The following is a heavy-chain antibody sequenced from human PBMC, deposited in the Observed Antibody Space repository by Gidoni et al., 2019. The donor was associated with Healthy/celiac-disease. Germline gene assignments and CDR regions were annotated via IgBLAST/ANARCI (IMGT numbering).Heavy chain of an antibody. V-gene: IGHV3-30*03. CDR2: ISYDGSNK. J-gene: IGHJ4*02. CDR1: GFTFSSFG. Sequence: QVQLVESGGGVVQPGRSLRLSCAASGFTFSSFGMHWVRQAPGKGLEWVAVISYDGSNKYYADSVKGRFTISRDNSKNTLYLQMNSLRAEDTAVYYCCRSRIAVAGMKDHLIFLWGQGTLVTVSS. D-gene: IGHD6-19*01. CDR3: CRSRIAVAGMKDHLIFL.